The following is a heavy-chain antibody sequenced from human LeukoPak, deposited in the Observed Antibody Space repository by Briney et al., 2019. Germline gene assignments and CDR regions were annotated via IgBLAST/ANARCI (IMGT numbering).Heavy chain of an antibody. CDR3: ARMPYYDFWSGYYPD. CDR1: GYTFTGYY. Sequence: ASVKVSCKASGYTFTGYYMHWERPAPGQGLEWMGWINPNSGGTNYAQKFQGRVTMTRDTSISTAYMELSRLRSDDTAVYYCARMPYYDFWSGYYPDWGQGTLVTVSS. J-gene: IGHJ4*02. V-gene: IGHV1-2*02. D-gene: IGHD3-3*01. CDR2: INPNSGGT.